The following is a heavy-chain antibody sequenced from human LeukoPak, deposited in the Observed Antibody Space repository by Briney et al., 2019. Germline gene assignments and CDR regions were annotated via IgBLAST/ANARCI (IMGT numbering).Heavy chain of an antibody. D-gene: IGHD3-9*01. CDR3: ARERSNKRYFDWGRPYYFDY. CDR1: GGSISSGGYY. V-gene: IGHV4-31*03. Sequence: PSETLSLTCTVSGGSISSGGYYWSWIRQHPGKGLEWIGYIYYSGSTNYNPSLKSRVTISVDTSKNQFSLKLSSVTAADTAVYYCARERSNKRYFDWGRPYYFDYWGQGTLVTVSS. CDR2: IYYSGST. J-gene: IGHJ4*02.